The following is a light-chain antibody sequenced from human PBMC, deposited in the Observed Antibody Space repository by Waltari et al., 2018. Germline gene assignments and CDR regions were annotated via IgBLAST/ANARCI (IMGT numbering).Light chain of an antibody. Sequence: DIQMTQSPSSLSASVGDRVTITCRASQGISNFLAWYQQKPGKAPKILLSTASRLESGVPSRFSGSGFGTDYTLTISSLQPEDFATYYCQQYYNSHPTFGPGTKVDIK. CDR2: TAS. V-gene: IGKV1-NL1*01. J-gene: IGKJ3*01. CDR3: QQYYNSHPT. CDR1: QGISNF.